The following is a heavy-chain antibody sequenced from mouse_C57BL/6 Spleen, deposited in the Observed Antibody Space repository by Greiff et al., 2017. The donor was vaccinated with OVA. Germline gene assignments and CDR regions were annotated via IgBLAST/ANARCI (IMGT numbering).Heavy chain of an antibody. V-gene: IGHV1-26*01. CDR3: AKLGPRYWYFDV. CDR1: GYTFTDYY. Sequence: EVQLQQSGPELVKPGASVKISCKASGYTFTDYYMNWVKQSHGKSLEWIGDINPNNGGTSYNQKFKGKATLTVDKSSSTAYMELHSLTSEDSAVYYCAKLGPRYWYFDVWGTGTTVTVSA. CDR2: INPNNGGT. D-gene: IGHD4-1*01. J-gene: IGHJ1*03.